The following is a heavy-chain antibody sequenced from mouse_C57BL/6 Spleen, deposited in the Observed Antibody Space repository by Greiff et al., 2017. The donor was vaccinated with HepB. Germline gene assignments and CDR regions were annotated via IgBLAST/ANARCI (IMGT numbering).Heavy chain of an antibody. Sequence: VQLQQSGAELVKPGASVKISCKASGYAFSSYWMNWVKQRPGKGLEWIGQIYPGDGDTNYNGKFKGKATLTADKSSSTAYMQLSSLTSEDSAVYFCARGFIHYYGGKDYWGQGTTLTVSS. V-gene: IGHV1-80*01. CDR2: IYPGDGDT. J-gene: IGHJ2*01. CDR3: ARGFIHYYGGKDY. D-gene: IGHD1-2*01. CDR1: GYAFSSYW.